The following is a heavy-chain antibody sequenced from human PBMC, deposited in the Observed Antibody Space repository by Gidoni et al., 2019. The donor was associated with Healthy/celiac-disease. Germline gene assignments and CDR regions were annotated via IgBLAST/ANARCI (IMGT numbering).Heavy chain of an antibody. J-gene: IGHJ6*02. CDR3: AKTVTGTNYYYYYGMDV. V-gene: IGHV3-23*04. Sequence: EVQLVESGGGLVQPGGCMRLPCAASGCTLSSNAMGWVRQAPGKGLGWVSAISGSGGSTYYADSVKGRFTISRDNSKNTLYLQMNSLRAEDTAVYYCAKTVTGTNYYYYYGMDVWGQGTTVTVSS. D-gene: IGHD1-7*01. CDR2: ISGSGGST. CDR1: GCTLSSNA.